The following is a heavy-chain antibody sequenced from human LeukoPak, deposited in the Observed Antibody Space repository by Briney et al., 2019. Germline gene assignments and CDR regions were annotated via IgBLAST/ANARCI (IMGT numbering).Heavy chain of an antibody. CDR2: INTDGSST. Sequence: GGSLRLSCAASGFTFSSYWMHWVRQAPGKGLVWVSRINTDGSSTSYADSVKGRFTISRDNAKNTLYLQMNSLRAEDTAVYYCARVYDYVWGGYPNFDYWGQGTLVTVSS. CDR1: GFTFSSYW. J-gene: IGHJ4*02. V-gene: IGHV3-74*01. CDR3: ARVYDYVWGGYPNFDY. D-gene: IGHD3-16*02.